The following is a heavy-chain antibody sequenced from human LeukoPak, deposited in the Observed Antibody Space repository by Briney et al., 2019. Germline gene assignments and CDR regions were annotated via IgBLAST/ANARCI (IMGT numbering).Heavy chain of an antibody. CDR2: ISGSSTTI. Sequence: PAGGSLRLSCAASGFTFSSYGMYWVRQAPGKGLEWLSYISGSSTTIYYVDSVKGRFTISRDNAKNSQFLQMNSLRDEDTAVYYCARGTRGMAYLDCWGQGTLVTVSS. CDR1: GFTFSSYG. V-gene: IGHV3-48*02. J-gene: IGHJ4*02. CDR3: ARGTRGMAYLDC. D-gene: IGHD1-14*01.